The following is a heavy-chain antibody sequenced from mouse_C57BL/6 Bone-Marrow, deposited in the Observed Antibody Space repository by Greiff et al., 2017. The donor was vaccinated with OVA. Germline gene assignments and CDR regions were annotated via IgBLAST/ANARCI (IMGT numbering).Heavy chain of an antibody. Sequence: QVQLQQPGAELVKPGASVKLSCKASGYTFTSYWMQWVKQRPGQGLEWIGEIDPSDSYTNYTQKFKGKATLTVDTSSSTAYMQLSSLTSEDSAVYYCARTPFYDPFDYWGQGTTLTVSS. CDR2: IDPSDSYT. CDR3: ARTPFYDPFDY. J-gene: IGHJ2*01. D-gene: IGHD2-12*01. V-gene: IGHV1-50*01. CDR1: GYTFTSYW.